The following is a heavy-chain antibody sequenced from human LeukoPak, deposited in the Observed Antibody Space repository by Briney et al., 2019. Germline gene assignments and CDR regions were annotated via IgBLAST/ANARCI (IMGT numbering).Heavy chain of an antibody. CDR1: GGTFSSYA. CDR2: IIPILGIA. CDR3: ARQKLVWWNASIGFDY. D-gene: IGHD2-21*01. J-gene: IGHJ4*02. V-gene: IGHV1-69*04. Sequence: VASVKVSCKASGGTFSSYAISWVRQAPGQGLEWMGRIIPILGIANYAQKFQGRVTITADKSTSTAYMELSSLRSEDTAVYYCARQKLVWWNASIGFDYWGQGTLVTVSS.